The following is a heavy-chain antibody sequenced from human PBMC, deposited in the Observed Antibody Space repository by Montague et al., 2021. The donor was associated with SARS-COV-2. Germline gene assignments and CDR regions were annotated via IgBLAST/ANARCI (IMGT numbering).Heavy chain of an antibody. CDR3: ARAHSGSWAHLDN. CDR1: GGSISSGSYY. V-gene: IGHV4-61*02. Sequence: TLSLTCTVSGGSISSGSYYWSWIRQPAGKGLEWIGRIYTSGTTDYSSSLKSRVTISVDTSKNQFSLKLTSVTAADTAVYYCARAHSGSWAHLDNWGQGSLVTVSS. CDR2: IYTSGTT. J-gene: IGHJ4*02. D-gene: IGHD5-12*01.